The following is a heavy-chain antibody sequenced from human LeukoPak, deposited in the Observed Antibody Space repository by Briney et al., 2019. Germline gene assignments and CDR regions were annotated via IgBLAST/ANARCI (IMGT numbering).Heavy chain of an antibody. V-gene: IGHV1-24*01. CDR3: ARVLSGSSWYHDY. D-gene: IGHD6-13*01. Sequence: ASVKVSCKVSGYTLTELSMHWVRQAPGKGLEWMGGFDPEDGETIYAQKFQGRVTMTTDTSTSTAYMELRSLRSDDTAVYYCARVLSGSSWYHDYWGQGTLVTVSS. CDR1: GYTLTELS. J-gene: IGHJ4*02. CDR2: FDPEDGET.